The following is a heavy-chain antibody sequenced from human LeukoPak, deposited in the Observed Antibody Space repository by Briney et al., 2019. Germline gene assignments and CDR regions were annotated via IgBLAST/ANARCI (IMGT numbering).Heavy chain of an antibody. D-gene: IGHD3-22*01. CDR1: GGSFSGYY. Sequence: SETLSLTCAVYGGSFSGYYWSWIRQPPGKGLEWMGEIYHSGSTNYNPSLKSRVTISLDTSKNQFSLKLSSVTAADTAVCYCAREGPFRYDSSGYPARWFDPWGQGTLVTVSS. V-gene: IGHV4-34*01. CDR3: AREGPFRYDSSGYPARWFDP. J-gene: IGHJ5*02. CDR2: IYHSGST.